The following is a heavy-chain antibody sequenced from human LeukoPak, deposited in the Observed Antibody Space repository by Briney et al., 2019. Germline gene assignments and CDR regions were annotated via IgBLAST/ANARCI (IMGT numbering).Heavy chain of an antibody. CDR1: DYTFTTYG. CDR2: ISAYNGNT. D-gene: IGHD4-17*01. Sequence: VASVKVSCKASDYTFTTYGISWVRQAPGQGLEWMGWISAYNGNTNYAQKFQGRVTMTSDTSTNTAYMELRNLRSDDTAVYYCARDRATVTTDGLDYWGQGTLVTVSS. CDR3: ARDRATVTTDGLDY. V-gene: IGHV1-18*01. J-gene: IGHJ4*02.